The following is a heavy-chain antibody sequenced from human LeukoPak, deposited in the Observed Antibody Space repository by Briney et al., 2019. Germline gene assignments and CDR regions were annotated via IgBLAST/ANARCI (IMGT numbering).Heavy chain of an antibody. CDR2: ISSSSSYI. CDR3: ARGLRWPDV. Sequence: GGSLRLSCAASGFTFSSYSMNWVRQAPGKGLEWVSSISSSSSYIYHADSVKGRFTISRDNAKNSLYLQMNSLRAEDTAVYYCARGLRWPDVWGKGTTVTVSS. D-gene: IGHD4-23*01. J-gene: IGHJ6*04. CDR1: GFTFSSYS. V-gene: IGHV3-21*01.